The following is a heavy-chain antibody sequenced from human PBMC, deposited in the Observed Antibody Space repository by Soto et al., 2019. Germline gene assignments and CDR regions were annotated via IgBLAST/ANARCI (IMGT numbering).Heavy chain of an antibody. J-gene: IGHJ3*02. V-gene: IGHV3-7*01. CDR2: IKEDGSVK. CDR1: GFSLRTDW. Sequence: EVQVVESGGGLVPPGGSLRLSCAASGFSLRTDWMAWVRQIPGKGLEFVANIKEDGSVKNYVDSVKGRFSISRDNDKNSLYLQMNSLRAEDTAVYYCGTDRWGGAFDMWGQGTTVTVSS. D-gene: IGHD3-10*01. CDR3: GTDRWGGAFDM.